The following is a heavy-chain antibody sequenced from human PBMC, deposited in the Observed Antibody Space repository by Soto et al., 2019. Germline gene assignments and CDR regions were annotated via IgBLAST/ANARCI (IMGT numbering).Heavy chain of an antibody. CDR3: VKFGYYGSGSYPYLHYGMDV. V-gene: IGHV3-64D*06. CDR1: GFTFSSYA. Sequence: PGGSLRLSCSASGFTFSSYAMHWVRQAPGKGLEYVSAISSNGGSTYYADSVKGRFTISRDNSKNTLYLQMSSLRAEDTAVYYCVKFGYYGSGSYPYLHYGMDVWGQGTTVTVSS. CDR2: ISSNGGST. D-gene: IGHD3-10*01. J-gene: IGHJ6*02.